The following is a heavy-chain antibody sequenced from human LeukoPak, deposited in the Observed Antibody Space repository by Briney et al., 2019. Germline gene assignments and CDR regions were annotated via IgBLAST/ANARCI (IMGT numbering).Heavy chain of an antibody. V-gene: IGHV4-59*12. CDR2: IYYSGTT. CDR1: GGSISSYY. Sequence: SETLSLTCTVSGGSISSYYWSWIRQPPGKGLEWIGYIYYSGTTNYNPSLKSRVTISVDTSKNQFSLKLSSVTAADTAVYYCARVSAYCGGDCYSVDVWGQGTTVTVSS. CDR3: ARVSAYCGGDCYSVDV. J-gene: IGHJ6*02. D-gene: IGHD2-21*02.